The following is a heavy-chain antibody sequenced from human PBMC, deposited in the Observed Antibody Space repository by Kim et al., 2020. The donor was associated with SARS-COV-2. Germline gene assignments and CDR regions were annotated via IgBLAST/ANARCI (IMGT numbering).Heavy chain of an antibody. CDR1: GFTFSDYY. Sequence: GGSLRLSCAASGFTFSDYYMSWIRQAPGKGLEWVSYISSSGSTIYYADSVKGRFTISRDNAKNSLYLQMNSLRAEDTAVYYCARDGQHGGSYLYGMDVWGQGTTVTVSS. CDR2: ISSSGSTI. V-gene: IGHV3-11*01. D-gene: IGHD1-26*01. CDR3: ARDGQHGGSYLYGMDV. J-gene: IGHJ6*02.